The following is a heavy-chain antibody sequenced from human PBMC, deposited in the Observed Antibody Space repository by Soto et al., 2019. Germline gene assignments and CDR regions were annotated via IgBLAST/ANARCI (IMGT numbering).Heavy chain of an antibody. V-gene: IGHV1-24*01. D-gene: IGHD1-26*01. CDR2: FDPEDGET. CDR3: ATDLFLMNSWPVDY. J-gene: IGHJ4*02. Sequence: ASVKVSCKVSGYTLTELSMHWVRQAPGKGLEWMGGFDPEDGETIYAQKFQGRVTMTEDTSTDTAYMELSSLRSEDTAVYYCATDLFLMNSWPVDYWGQGTLVTVSS. CDR1: GYTLTELS.